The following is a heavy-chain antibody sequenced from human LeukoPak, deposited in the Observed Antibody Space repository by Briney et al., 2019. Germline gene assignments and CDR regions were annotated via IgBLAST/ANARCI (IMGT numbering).Heavy chain of an antibody. CDR3: ARRTYYYGSGSYPPLNWFDP. D-gene: IGHD3-10*01. J-gene: IGHJ5*02. Sequence: SETLSLTCAVYGGSFRGYYWSWIRQPPGKGLEWIGEINHSGSTNYNPSLKSRVTISVDTSKNQFSLKLSSVTAADTAVYYCARRTYYYGSGSYPPLNWFDPWGQGTLVTVSS. V-gene: IGHV4-34*01. CDR1: GGSFRGYY. CDR2: INHSGST.